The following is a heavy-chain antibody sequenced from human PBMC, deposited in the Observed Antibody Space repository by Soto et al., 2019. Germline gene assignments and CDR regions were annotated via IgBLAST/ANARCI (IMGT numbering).Heavy chain of an antibody. CDR2: IYYSGST. Sequence: PSETLSLTCTVSGGSISSSSYYWGWIRQPPGKGLEWIGSIYYSGSTYYNPSLKSRVTISVDTSKNQFSLKLSSVTAAGTAVYYCARYIAVAGLFDYWGQGTLVTVSS. CDR1: GGSISSSSYY. V-gene: IGHV4-39*01. J-gene: IGHJ4*02. CDR3: ARYIAVAGLFDY. D-gene: IGHD6-19*01.